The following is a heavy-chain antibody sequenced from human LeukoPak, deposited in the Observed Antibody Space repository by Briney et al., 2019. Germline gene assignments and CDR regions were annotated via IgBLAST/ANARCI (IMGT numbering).Heavy chain of an antibody. Sequence: PSETLSLTCTVSGGSISSYYWSWIRQPPGKGLEWIGYIYTSGSTNYNPSLKSRVTISVDTSKNQFSLKLSSVTAADTAVYYCARSGGNAPYSFISLDYWGQGMLVIVSS. D-gene: IGHD4-23*01. CDR3: ARSGGNAPYSFISLDY. CDR1: GGSISSYY. J-gene: IGHJ4*02. V-gene: IGHV4-4*09. CDR2: IYTSGST.